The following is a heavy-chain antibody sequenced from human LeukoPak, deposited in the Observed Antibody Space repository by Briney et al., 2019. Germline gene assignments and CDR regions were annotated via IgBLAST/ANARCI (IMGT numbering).Heavy chain of an antibody. Sequence: SETLSLTCTVSGGSISSYYWSWIRQPPGKGLEWIGYIYYSGSTNYNPSLKSRVTISVDTSKNQFSLKLSSVTAADTAVYYCARTAGAVAGGDYFDYWGQGTLVTVSS. V-gene: IGHV4-59*01. CDR1: GGSISSYY. CDR3: ARTAGAVAGGDYFDY. J-gene: IGHJ4*02. CDR2: IYYSGST. D-gene: IGHD6-19*01.